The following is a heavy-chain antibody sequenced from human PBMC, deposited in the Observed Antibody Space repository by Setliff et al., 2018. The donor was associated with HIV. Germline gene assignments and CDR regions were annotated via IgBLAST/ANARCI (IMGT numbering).Heavy chain of an antibody. CDR1: GFTLSEVS. CDR3: AIDGAGGWLRPMPDY. CDR2: FDPQDGET. D-gene: IGHD5-12*01. V-gene: IGHV1-24*01. Sequence: ASVKVSCKVFGFTLSEVSIHWVRQAPGKGLEWMGYFDPQDGETVYAQKFQGRVTMTEDTSIDTAYMELTRLRSEDTAVYYCAIDGAGGWLRPMPDYWGQGTLVTVSS. J-gene: IGHJ4*02.